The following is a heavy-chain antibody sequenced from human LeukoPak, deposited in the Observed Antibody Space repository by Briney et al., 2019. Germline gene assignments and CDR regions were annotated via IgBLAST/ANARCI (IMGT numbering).Heavy chain of an antibody. V-gene: IGHV1-18*01. CDR2: ISAYNGNT. Sequence: GASVKVSCKASGYTFTSYGISWVRQAPGQGLEWMGWISAYNGNTNYAQKLRGRVTMTTDTSTSTAYMELRSLRSDDTAVYYCARDAHTLAAAGPASGYWGQGTLVTVSS. CDR3: ARDAHTLAAAGPASGY. J-gene: IGHJ4*02. CDR1: GYTFTSYG. D-gene: IGHD6-13*01.